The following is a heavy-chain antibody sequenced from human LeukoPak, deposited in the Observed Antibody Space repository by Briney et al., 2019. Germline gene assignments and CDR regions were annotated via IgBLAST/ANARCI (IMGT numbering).Heavy chain of an antibody. CDR3: ARIGNYYDSSGYYLEGAFDL. J-gene: IGHJ3*01. CDR2: IRQDASEK. Sequence: SGGSLRLSCAASGFTFSNYWMNWVRQAPGKGLEWVANIRQDASEKYYVDSVKGRFTISRDNAKNSLYLQMNSLRAEDTAVYYCARIGNYYDSSGYYLEGAFDLWGQGTMVTVSS. D-gene: IGHD3-22*01. CDR1: GFTFSNYW. V-gene: IGHV3-7*01.